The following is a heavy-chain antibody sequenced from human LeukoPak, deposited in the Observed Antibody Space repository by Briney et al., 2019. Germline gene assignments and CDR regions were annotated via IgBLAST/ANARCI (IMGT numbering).Heavy chain of an antibody. CDR3: ARDCSGGSCYGAFDI. CDR1: GGSISGGDFY. V-gene: IGHV4-30-4*01. Sequence: PSETLSLTCTVSGGSISGGDFYWSWIRQPPGKGLEWIGYIYDSGSTYYNPSLKSRITISVDTSENRFSLKLSSVTATDTAVYYCARDCSGGSCYGAFDIWGQGTMVTVSS. J-gene: IGHJ3*02. CDR2: IYDSGST. D-gene: IGHD2-15*01.